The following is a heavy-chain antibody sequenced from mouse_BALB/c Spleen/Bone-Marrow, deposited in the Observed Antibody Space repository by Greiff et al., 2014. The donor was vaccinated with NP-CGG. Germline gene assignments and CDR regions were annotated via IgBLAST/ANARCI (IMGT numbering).Heavy chain of an antibody. V-gene: IGHV1S29*02. CDR3: AREGGYYDAPDF. CDR1: GYTFTDYN. J-gene: IGHJ4*01. CDR2: IYPYNGGT. D-gene: IGHD2-2*01. Sequence: VQLQQSGPELVKPGASVKISCKASGYTFTDYNMHRVKQSHGKSLEWIGYIYPYNGGTGYNQKFKSKATLTVDTSSSTAYMELRSLTSEDSAVYYCAREGGYYDAPDFWGQGTSVTVSS.